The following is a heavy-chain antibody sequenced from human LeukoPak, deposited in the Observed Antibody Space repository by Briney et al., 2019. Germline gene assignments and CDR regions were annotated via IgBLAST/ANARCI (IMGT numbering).Heavy chain of an antibody. V-gene: IGHV3-23*01. CDR2: ISGSGGST. D-gene: IGHD2-2*01. CDR1: GFTFSSYA. J-gene: IGHJ6*02. Sequence: GGSLRLSCAASGFTFSSYAMSWVRQAPGKGLEWVSAISGSGGSTYYADSVKGRFTISRDNSKNTLYLQMNGLRAEDTAVYYCAKGLGRGYCSSTSCYEYYGMDVWGQGTTVTVSS. CDR3: AKGLGRGYCSSTSCYEYYGMDV.